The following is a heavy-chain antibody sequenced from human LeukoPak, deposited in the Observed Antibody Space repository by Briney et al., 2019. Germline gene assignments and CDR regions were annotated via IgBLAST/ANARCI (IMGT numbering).Heavy chain of an antibody. Sequence: GGSLRLSCAASGFTFSSHAMSWVRQAPGKGLEWVSGISGSGGSTYYADSVKGRFTISRDNSKNTLYLQMNSLRAEDTAVYYCAKQSSRPLDYYYYGMDVWGQGTTVTVSS. J-gene: IGHJ6*02. D-gene: IGHD2-2*01. V-gene: IGHV3-23*01. CDR1: GFTFSSHA. CDR2: ISGSGGST. CDR3: AKQSSRPLDYYYYGMDV.